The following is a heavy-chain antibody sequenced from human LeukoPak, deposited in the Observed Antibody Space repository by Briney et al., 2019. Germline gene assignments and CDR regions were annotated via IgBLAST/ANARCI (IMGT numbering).Heavy chain of an antibody. CDR2: ISWDGGST. CDR3: AKEMWYNWSGGQGLIDY. D-gene: IGHD1-1*01. V-gene: IGHV3-43*01. Sequence: GGSLRLSCAASGFTFDDYTMHWVRQAPGKGLEWVSRISWDGGSTYYADSVKGRFTISRDNSKNSLYLQMNSLRTEDTALYYCAKEMWYNWSGGQGLIDYWGQGTLVTVSS. CDR1: GFTFDDYT. J-gene: IGHJ4*02.